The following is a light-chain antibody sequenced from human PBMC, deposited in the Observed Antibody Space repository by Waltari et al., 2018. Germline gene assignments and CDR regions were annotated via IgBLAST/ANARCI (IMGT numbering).Light chain of an antibody. Sequence: QSALTQPPSASGSPGQSVTISCTGTSSDIGGYKYVSWYQQHPGKAPKLMIYEVSKRPSGVPDRFSGSKSGNTASLTVSGLQADDEADYYCSSCADSNSLLVFGGGTKLTVL. V-gene: IGLV2-8*01. CDR2: EVS. J-gene: IGLJ2*01. CDR1: SSDIGGYKY. CDR3: SSCADSNSLLV.